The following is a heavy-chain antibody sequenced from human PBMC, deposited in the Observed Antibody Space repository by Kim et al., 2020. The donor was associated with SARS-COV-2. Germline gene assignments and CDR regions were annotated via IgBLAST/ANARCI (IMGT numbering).Heavy chain of an antibody. CDR1: GDSISSYY. CDR3: ASRSSGHNYFDY. V-gene: IGHV4-4*07. J-gene: IGHJ4*02. Sequence: SETLSHTCTVSGDSISSYYWSWIRQPAGKGLEWIGRIYATGNTNYNPSLKSRVTMSIDTSKNQFSLTLTSVTAADTAVYYCASRSSGHNYFDYWGQGTLVTVSS. CDR2: IYATGNT. D-gene: IGHD6-25*01.